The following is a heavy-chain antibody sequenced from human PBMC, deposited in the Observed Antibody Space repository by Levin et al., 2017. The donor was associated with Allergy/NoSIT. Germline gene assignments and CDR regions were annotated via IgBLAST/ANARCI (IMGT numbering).Heavy chain of an antibody. CDR2: ISSSSDYI. V-gene: IGHV3-21*01. D-gene: IGHD3-16*01. CDR3: AGVGGGDYYYYYMDV. Sequence: LSLTCAASGFTFTSYSMNWVRQAPGMGLEWVSVISSSSDYIYYADSVKGRFTISRDNAKNSLYLQMNSLRAEDTGMYYCAGVGGGDYYYYYMDVWGKGTTVTVSS. CDR1: GFTFTSYS. J-gene: IGHJ6*03.